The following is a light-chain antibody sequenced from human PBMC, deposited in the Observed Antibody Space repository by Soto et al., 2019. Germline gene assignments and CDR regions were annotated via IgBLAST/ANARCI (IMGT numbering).Light chain of an antibody. CDR1: SSDVGGYDF. J-gene: IGLJ3*02. V-gene: IGLV2-14*01. CDR3: SSYTNRGTWV. CDR2: AVF. Sequence: QSALTQPASVSGSPGQSITIYCTGTSSDVGGYDFVSWYQHHSGKVPKLIIYAVFYRPSGVSNRFSGSKSGNTASLTISGLQAEDEADYYCSSYTNRGTWVSGGGTKVTVL.